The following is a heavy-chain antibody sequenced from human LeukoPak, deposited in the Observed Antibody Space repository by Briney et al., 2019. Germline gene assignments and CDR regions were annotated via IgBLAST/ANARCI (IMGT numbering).Heavy chain of an antibody. J-gene: IGHJ4*02. D-gene: IGHD3-16*01. CDR1: GGSNSSYY. Sequence: PSETLSLTCTVSGGSNSSYYWSWIRQPPGKGLEWIGYIDYSGSTKYNPSLKSRVTISVDTSNNQFSLKLSSVTATDTAVYYCARLNGGSWGQGTLVTVSS. CDR3: ARLNGGS. V-gene: IGHV4-59*08. CDR2: IDYSGST.